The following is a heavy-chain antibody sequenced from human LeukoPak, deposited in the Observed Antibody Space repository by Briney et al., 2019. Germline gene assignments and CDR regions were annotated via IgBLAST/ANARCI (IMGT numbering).Heavy chain of an antibody. Sequence: SETLSLTCAVSGGSISSGGYSWSWIRQPPGKGLEWIGYIYHSGSTYYNPSLKSRVTISVDGSKNQFSLKLSSVTAADTAVYYCARVCIAAAGTRWFDPWGQGTLVTVSS. J-gene: IGHJ5*02. D-gene: IGHD6-13*01. CDR3: ARVCIAAAGTRWFDP. CDR1: GGSISSGGYS. V-gene: IGHV4-30-2*01. CDR2: IYHSGST.